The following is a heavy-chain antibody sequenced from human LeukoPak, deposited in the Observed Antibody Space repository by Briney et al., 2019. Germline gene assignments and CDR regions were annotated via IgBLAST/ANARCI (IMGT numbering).Heavy chain of an antibody. CDR3: ARVQPNDILTGALGAFDI. Sequence: GASVKVSCKASEYTFTGYYMHWVRQAPGQGLEWMGIINPSGGSTSYAQKFQGRVTMTRDMSTSTVYMELSSLRSEDTAVYYCARVQPNDILTGALGAFDIWGQGTMVTVSS. D-gene: IGHD3-9*01. CDR2: INPSGGST. CDR1: EYTFTGYY. J-gene: IGHJ3*02. V-gene: IGHV1-46*01.